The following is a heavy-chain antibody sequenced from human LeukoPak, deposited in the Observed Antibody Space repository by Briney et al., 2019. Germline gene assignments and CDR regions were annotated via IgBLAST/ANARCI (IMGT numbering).Heavy chain of an antibody. V-gene: IGHV5-51*01. CDR3: ARRRLGYCSSTSCNHDWFDP. Sequence: GESLQISCKGSGYSFTSYWIGWVRQMPGKGLEWMGIIYPGDSDTRYSPSFQGQVTISADKSISTAYLQWSSLKASDTAMYYCARRRLGYCSSTSCNHDWFDPWGQGTLVTVSS. D-gene: IGHD2-2*01. CDR1: GYSFTSYW. CDR2: IYPGDSDT. J-gene: IGHJ5*02.